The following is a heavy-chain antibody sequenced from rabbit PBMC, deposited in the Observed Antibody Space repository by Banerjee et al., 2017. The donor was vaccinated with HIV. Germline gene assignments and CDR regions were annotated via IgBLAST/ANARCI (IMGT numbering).Heavy chain of an antibody. Sequence: QSLVESGGGLVQPEGSLTLTCKVSGFDFSSNAMCWVRQAPGKGPEWIACIGAGSGTTYYATWAKGRFTISKTSSTTVALQMTSLTAADTATCFCARGSAYAGAGYALWGQGTLVTVS. D-gene: IGHD4-2*01. CDR2: IGAGSGTT. V-gene: IGHV1S40*01. CDR1: GFDFSSNA. J-gene: IGHJ4*01. CDR3: ARGSAYAGAGYAL.